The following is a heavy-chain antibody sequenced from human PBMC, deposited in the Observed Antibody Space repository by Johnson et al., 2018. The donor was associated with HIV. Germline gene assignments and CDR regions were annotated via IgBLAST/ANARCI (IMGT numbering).Heavy chain of an antibody. Sequence: QVQLVESGGGLVQPGRSLRLSCAASGFTFSSYAMHWVRQAPGKGLEWVAVISYDGSNKFYADSVKGRFPISRDNSKNTLYLQMNSLRHEDTAVYYCARDQGELRRTHAFDIWGQGTMVTVSS. CDR1: GFTFSSYA. CDR3: ARDQGELRRTHAFDI. D-gene: IGHD1-14*01. V-gene: IGHV3-30*04. J-gene: IGHJ3*02. CDR2: ISYDGSNK.